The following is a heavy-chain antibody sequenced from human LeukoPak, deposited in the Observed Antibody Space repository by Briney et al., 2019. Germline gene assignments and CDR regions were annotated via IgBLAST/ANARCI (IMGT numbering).Heavy chain of an antibody. D-gene: IGHD2-21*01. CDR1: GYTFTGYY. V-gene: IGHV1-69*05. J-gene: IGHJ3*02. CDR3: AREALFSAFDI. CDR2: IIPIFGTA. Sequence: SVKVSCKASGYTFTGYYMHWVRQAPGQGPEWMGGIIPIFGTANYAQKFQGRVTITTDASTSTAYMELSSLRAEDAAVYYCAREALFSAFDIWGQGTMVTVSS.